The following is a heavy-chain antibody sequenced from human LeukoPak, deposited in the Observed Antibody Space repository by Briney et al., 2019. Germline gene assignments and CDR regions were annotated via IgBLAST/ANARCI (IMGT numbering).Heavy chain of an antibody. CDR1: GYSFTSYW. CDR2: IYPGDSDT. V-gene: IGHV5-51*01. D-gene: IGHD6-19*01. Sequence: GESLKISCKGSGYSFTSYWIGWVRQMPGKGLEWMGIIYPGDSDTRYSPSFQGQVTISADKSISTAYLQWSSLKASDTAMYYCARMAGTAEPDWYFDLWGRGTLVTVSS. J-gene: IGHJ2*01. CDR3: ARMAGTAEPDWYFDL.